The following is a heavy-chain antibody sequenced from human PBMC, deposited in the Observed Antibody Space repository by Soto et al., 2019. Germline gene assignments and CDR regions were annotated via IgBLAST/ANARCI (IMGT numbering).Heavy chain of an antibody. J-gene: IGHJ4*02. CDR1: GFTFSDYA. D-gene: IGHD6-19*01. CDR3: AEGGRQWLVTSDFNY. V-gene: IGHV3-30*03. CDR2: VSHDGINT. Sequence: VQLVESGGGVVQPGRSLRLSCAASGFTFSDYAMHWVRQAPGKGLEWVAGVSHDGINTHYADSVKGRFTISRDSSKNTVSLEMTSLRAEDTAVYYCAEGGRQWLVTSDFNYWGQGALVTVSS.